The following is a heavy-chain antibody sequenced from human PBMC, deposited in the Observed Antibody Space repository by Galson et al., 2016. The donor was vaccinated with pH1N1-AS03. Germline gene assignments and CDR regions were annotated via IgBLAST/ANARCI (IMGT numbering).Heavy chain of an antibody. Sequence: SETLSLTCSVSGDSTNINTCYWGWIRQPPGKGLEWIGSVYYDGNTYYNPSLKSRATISVDTSKNLFSLKLTSVIAADTAVYYCARTRAARPADAFDVWGQGTTVTVSS. CDR2: VYYDGNT. CDR3: ARTRAARPADAFDV. D-gene: IGHD6-6*01. J-gene: IGHJ3*01. CDR1: GDSTNINTCY. V-gene: IGHV4-39*07.